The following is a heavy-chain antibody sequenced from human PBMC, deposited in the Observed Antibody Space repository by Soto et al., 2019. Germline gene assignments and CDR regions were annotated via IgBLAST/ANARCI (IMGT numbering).Heavy chain of an antibody. D-gene: IGHD3-10*01. CDR3: AREVQVHAPAFVY. CDR1: GGTFNTYA. Sequence: QVQLVQSGAEMKKPGSSVKVSCQSSGGTFNTYAMNWVRQAPGQGPEWMGYISPMFGAANYAPKFQGRVTITADESTGTSYMQLSSVTSEDTALYFCAREVQVHAPAFVYWGQGTLVTVSS. J-gene: IGHJ4*02. CDR2: ISPMFGAA. V-gene: IGHV1-69*19.